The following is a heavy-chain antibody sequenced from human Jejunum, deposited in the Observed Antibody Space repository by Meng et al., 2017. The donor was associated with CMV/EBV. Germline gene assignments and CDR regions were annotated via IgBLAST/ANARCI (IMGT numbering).Heavy chain of an antibody. D-gene: IGHD3-10*01. CDR2: IYSNGAT. CDR1: GGSISDYY. J-gene: IGHJ4*02. V-gene: IGHV4-4*07. CDR3: ARDMHREVVIQDY. Sequence: QVQLQESRPGTVKASETLSLTCTVSGGSISDYYWSWIRQPAGKGLEWIGRIYSNGATNYNPSLKSRVTMSVDTSKNQFSLKLSSVTAADTAVYFCARDMHREVVIQDYWGQGTLVTVSS.